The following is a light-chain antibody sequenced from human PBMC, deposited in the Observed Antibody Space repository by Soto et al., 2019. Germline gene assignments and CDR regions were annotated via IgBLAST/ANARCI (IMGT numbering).Light chain of an antibody. CDR1: ISDVGGYNY. Sequence: QSALTQPRSVAGSPGQSVTISCTGTISDVGGYNYISWYQHHPGKATKLLISYVTKRPSWVPDRFSGSKSGNTASLTSSDLQAEDEADYYCSSYAGDNNVVFGGGTKLTVL. V-gene: IGLV2-11*01. CDR2: YVT. J-gene: IGLJ2*01. CDR3: SSYAGDNNVV.